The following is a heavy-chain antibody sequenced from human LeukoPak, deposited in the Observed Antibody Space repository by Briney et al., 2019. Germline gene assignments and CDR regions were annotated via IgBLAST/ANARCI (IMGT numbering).Heavy chain of an antibody. V-gene: IGHV4-39*01. Sequence: SETLSLTCTVSGGSISSSSYYWCWIRQRPGKGLEWIGSIYYSGSTYYNPSLKSRVTISVDTSKNQFSLKLSSVTAADTAVYYCARGIAAAGTGYWGQGTLVTVSS. CDR2: IYYSGST. J-gene: IGHJ4*02. D-gene: IGHD6-13*01. CDR3: ARGIAAAGTGY. CDR1: GGSISSSSYY.